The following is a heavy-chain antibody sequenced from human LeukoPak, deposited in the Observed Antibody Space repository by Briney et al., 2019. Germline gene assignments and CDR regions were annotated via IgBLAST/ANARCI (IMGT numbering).Heavy chain of an antibody. J-gene: IGHJ3*02. CDR3: AREDTAETFDI. CDR1: GFTFSRYS. CDR2: ISTSSSYI. D-gene: IGHD5-18*01. V-gene: IGHV3-21*01. Sequence: GRSLRLSCAASGFTFSRYSMNWVRQAPGKGLEWISSISTSSSYIYYADSMKGRFTISRDNAKNSLYLQMNSLRGEDTAVYYCAREDTAETFDIWGQGTMVTVSS.